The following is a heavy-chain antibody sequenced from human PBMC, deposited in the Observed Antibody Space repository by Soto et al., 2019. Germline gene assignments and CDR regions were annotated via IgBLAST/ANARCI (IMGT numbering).Heavy chain of an antibody. CDR1: GGTFSIYA. V-gene: IGHV1-69*13. J-gene: IGHJ4*02. D-gene: IGHD3-22*01. Sequence: SVKVYCKASGGTFSIYAISWVRQAPGQGLEWMGGIIPIFGTANYAQKFQGRVTITADESTSTAYMELSSLRSEDTAVYYCARDGRNYYDSSGYYNFDYWGQGTLVTVSS. CDR2: IIPIFGTA. CDR3: ARDGRNYYDSSGYYNFDY.